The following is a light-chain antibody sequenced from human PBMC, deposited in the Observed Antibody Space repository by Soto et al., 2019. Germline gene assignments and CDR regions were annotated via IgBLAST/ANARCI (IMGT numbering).Light chain of an antibody. CDR1: SSNIGGYD. V-gene: IGLV1-47*01. Sequence: QSVLTQPPSAPGTPGQRVTISCSGSSSNIGGYDVHWYQHLPGTAPKVLIYRNDQRPSGVPDRFSGSKSGTSASLAISGLRSEDEADYYCAVWDASLSGHVFGTGTKVTVL. CDR3: AVWDASLSGHV. J-gene: IGLJ1*01. CDR2: RND.